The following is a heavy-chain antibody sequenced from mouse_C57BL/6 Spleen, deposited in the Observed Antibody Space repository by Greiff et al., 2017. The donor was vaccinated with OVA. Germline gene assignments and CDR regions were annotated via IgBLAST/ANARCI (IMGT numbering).Heavy chain of an antibody. V-gene: IGHV1-69*01. CDR2: IDPSDSYT. CDR1: GYTFTSYW. D-gene: IGHD1-1*01. Sequence: VQLQQPGAELVMPGASVKLSCKASGYTFTSYWMHWVKQRPGQGLEWIGEIDPSDSYTNYNQKFKGKSTLTVDKSSSTAYMQLSSLTSEDSAVYYCARGDGSSPFFDYWGQGTTLTVSS. CDR3: ARGDGSSPFFDY. J-gene: IGHJ2*01.